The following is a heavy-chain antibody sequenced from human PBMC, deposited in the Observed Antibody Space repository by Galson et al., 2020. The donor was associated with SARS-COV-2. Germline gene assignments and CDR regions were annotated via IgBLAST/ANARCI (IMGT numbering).Heavy chain of an antibody. V-gene: IGHV4-34*01. CDR2: ITDSGGT. Sequence: SETLSLTCAVYGGSFSGYDWTWIRQPPGKGLEWIGKITDSGGTNYNPSLKSRLTMSIDTSNSQFSLKLSSVTAADTAVYYCARGYPPDCSSINCQSPLDYWGQGTLVTVSP. D-gene: IGHD2-2*01. CDR3: ARGYPPDCSSINCQSPLDY. CDR1: GGSFSGYD. J-gene: IGHJ4*02.